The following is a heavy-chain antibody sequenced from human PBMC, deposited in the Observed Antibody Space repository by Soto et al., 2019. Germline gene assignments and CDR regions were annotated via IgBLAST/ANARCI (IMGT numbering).Heavy chain of an antibody. CDR1: GFSLSDARLG. V-gene: IGHV2-26*01. CDR3: ARIRRFGESLIY. J-gene: IGHJ4*02. Sequence: QVTLKESGPVLVNPTETLTLTCTVSGFSLSDARLGVSWIRQPPGKALEWLAHIYSSDEKSYSTSLRSRLTISKDTSRSQVILTMTNMDPVDTATYYCARIRRFGESLIYWGQGTLVTVSA. D-gene: IGHD3-10*01. CDR2: IYSSDEK.